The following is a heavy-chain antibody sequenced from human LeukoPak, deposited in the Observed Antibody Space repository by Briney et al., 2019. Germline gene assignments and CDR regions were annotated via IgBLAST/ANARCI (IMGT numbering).Heavy chain of an antibody. J-gene: IGHJ3*02. CDR2: IGSSSSSI. V-gene: IGHV3-21*01. CDR1: GLPFSSYS. CDR3: AREWQEAFDI. Sequence: PGGSLRLSCEASGLPFSSYSMNGVRQAPGKGLEGVSSIGSSSSSIYYAHSVKGRFTISRDNAKNSLYLQMNSLRAEDTAVYYCAREWQEAFDIWGQGTMVTVSS. D-gene: IGHD5-12*01.